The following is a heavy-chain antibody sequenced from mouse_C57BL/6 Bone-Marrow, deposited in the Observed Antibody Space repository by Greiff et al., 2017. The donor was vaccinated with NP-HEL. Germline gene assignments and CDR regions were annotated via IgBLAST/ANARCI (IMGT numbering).Heavy chain of an antibody. CDR3: TGGTTVVGYYFDY. Sequence: EVQGVESGGGLVQPGGSMKLSCVASGFTFSNYWMNWVRQSPEKGLEWVARIRLKSDNYATHYAESVKGRFTNSRDDSKSSVYLQMNNLRAEDTGIYYCTGGTTVVGYYFDYWGQGTTLTVSS. J-gene: IGHJ2*01. CDR2: IRLKSDNYAT. V-gene: IGHV6-3*01. D-gene: IGHD1-1*01. CDR1: GFTFSNYW.